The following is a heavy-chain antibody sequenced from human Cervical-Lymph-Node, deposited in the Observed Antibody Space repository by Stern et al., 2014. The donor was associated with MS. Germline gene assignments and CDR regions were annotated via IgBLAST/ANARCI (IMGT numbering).Heavy chain of an antibody. J-gene: IGHJ4*02. Sequence: QLQLQESGPGLVKPSQTLSLTCTVSGGSISSDDSYWSWIRQPPVKGLEWIGYVYYSGNTYYNPSLRSRLIISVDTSKNQFSLKLISVTAADTAVYYCARDRSYYSFDYWGQGTLVTVSS. CDR2: VYYSGNT. V-gene: IGHV4-30-4*01. CDR1: GGSISSDDSY. CDR3: ARDRSYYSFDY. D-gene: IGHD2/OR15-2a*01.